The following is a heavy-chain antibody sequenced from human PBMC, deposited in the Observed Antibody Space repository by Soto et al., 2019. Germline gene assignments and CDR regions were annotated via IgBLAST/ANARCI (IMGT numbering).Heavy chain of an antibody. J-gene: IGHJ3*02. CDR2: IIPIFGTA. CDR3: VYGSGSYYNSLQAFDI. D-gene: IGHD3-10*01. Sequence: SVKVSCKASGGTFSSYAISWVRQAPGQGLGWMGGIIPIFGTANYAQKFQGRVTITADESTSTAYMELSSLRSEDTAVYYCVYGSGSYYNSLQAFDIWGQGTMVTVSS. V-gene: IGHV1-69*13. CDR1: GGTFSSYA.